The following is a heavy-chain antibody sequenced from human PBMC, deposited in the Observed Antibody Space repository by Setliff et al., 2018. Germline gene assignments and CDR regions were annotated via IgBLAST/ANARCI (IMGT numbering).Heavy chain of an antibody. CDR3: GRAGKPYAIDV. V-gene: IGHV3-7*04. J-gene: IGHJ3*01. CDR2: IKGDDSES. CDR1: GFSYSNCW. Sequence: RLSCTASGFSYSNCWVSWVRQVPGKGLEWVANIKGDDSESYYVDSVEGRFTVSRDNAMNSLFLQMDSLRVDDTAVYYCGRAGKPYAIDVWGQGTMVTVSS.